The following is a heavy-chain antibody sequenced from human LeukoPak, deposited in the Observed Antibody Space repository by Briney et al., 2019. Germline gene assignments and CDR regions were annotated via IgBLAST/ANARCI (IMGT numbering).Heavy chain of an antibody. D-gene: IGHD3-22*01. J-gene: IGHJ4*02. CDR3: TRDRPNYYGSDGHYYRRNGDY. V-gene: IGHV3-21*04. Sequence: GGSLRLSCAASGFTFSSYSMNWVRQAPGKGLEWVSSISSSSSYIYYADSVKGRFTISRDNAKNSRYLQMNSLRAEDTAIYYCTRDRPNYYGSDGHYYRRNGDYWGQGTLVTVSS. CDR1: GFTFSSYS. CDR2: ISSSSSYI.